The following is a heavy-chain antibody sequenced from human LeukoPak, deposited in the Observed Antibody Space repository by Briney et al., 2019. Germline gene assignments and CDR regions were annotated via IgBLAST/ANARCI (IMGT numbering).Heavy chain of an antibody. CDR3: AMGWAIFEVVTKGGFDY. CDR1: GGSISSSSYY. Sequence: PSETLSLTCTVSGGSISSSSYYWGWIRQPPGKGLEWIGSIYYSGSTYYNPSLKSRVTISVDTSKNQFSLKLSSVTAADTAVYYCAMGWAIFEVVTKGGFDYWGQGTLVTVSS. J-gene: IGHJ4*02. CDR2: IYYSGST. D-gene: IGHD3-3*01. V-gene: IGHV4-39*01.